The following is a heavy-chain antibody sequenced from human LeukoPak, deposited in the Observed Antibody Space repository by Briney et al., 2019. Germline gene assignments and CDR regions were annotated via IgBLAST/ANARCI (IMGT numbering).Heavy chain of an antibody. V-gene: IGHV1-8*03. CDR3: ARGTGYLPQGGFDY. CDR1: GYTFINHD. D-gene: IGHD5-12*01. J-gene: IGHJ4*02. CDR2: MNSNSGNT. Sequence: ASVKVSCKGYGYTFINHDIDWVRQAAGQGLEWMGWMNSNSGNTGYAQKFQGRVTFTRDTSISTAYMELYSLTSDDTAVYYCARGTGYLPQGGFDYWGQGTLVTVSS.